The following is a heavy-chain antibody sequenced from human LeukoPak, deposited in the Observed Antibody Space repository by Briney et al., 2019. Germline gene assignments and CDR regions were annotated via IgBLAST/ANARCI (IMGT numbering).Heavy chain of an antibody. V-gene: IGHV3-74*01. CDR1: GFTFSSYW. Sequence: GGSLRLSCAASGFTFSSYWMHWVRQAPGKGLVWVSRINSDGSSTSYADSVKGRFTISRDNSKNTLYLQMSSLRTEDTAVYYCVKIARDWGQGTLVTVSS. CDR2: INSDGSST. J-gene: IGHJ4*02. CDR3: VKIARD.